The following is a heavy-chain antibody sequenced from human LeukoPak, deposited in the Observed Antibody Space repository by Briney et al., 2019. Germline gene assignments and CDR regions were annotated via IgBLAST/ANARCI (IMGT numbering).Heavy chain of an antibody. Sequence: GGSLRLSCAVSGLTLSNYWLNWVRQAPGKGLEWVANINPDGGEERYVDSVKGRFVISRDNAKNSLYLQMNSLRAEDTAVYYCAIWGADHNYWGQGTLVTVSS. CDR3: AIWGADHNY. V-gene: IGHV3-7*02. J-gene: IGHJ4*02. CDR1: GLTLSNYW. D-gene: IGHD3-16*01. CDR2: INPDGGEE.